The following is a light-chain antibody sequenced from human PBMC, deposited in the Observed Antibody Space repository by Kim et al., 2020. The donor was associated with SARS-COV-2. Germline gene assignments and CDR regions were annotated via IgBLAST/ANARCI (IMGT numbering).Light chain of an antibody. CDR2: GVS. J-gene: IGKJ4*01. V-gene: IGKV1-12*01. CDR1: QGIGNW. Sequence: ASVGARVTITCRASQGIGNWLAWYQQKPGKAPKLLISGVSSLQSWVPSRFSGSGSGTEFTLTISSLQPEDFATYYCQQADNFPLTFGGGTKVDIK. CDR3: QQADNFPLT.